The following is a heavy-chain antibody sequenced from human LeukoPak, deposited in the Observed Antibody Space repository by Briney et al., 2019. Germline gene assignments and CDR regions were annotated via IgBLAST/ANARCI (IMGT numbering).Heavy chain of an antibody. Sequence: ASVKVSCKASGYTFTGYYMHWVRQAPGQGLEWMGWINPNSGGTNYAQKFQGRVTMTRDTSISTAYMELSRLRSDDTAVYYCARDPSATEELLQYYFDYWGQGTLVTVSS. CDR3: ARDPSATEELLQYYFDY. CDR1: GYTFTGYY. V-gene: IGHV1-2*02. CDR2: INPNSGGT. J-gene: IGHJ4*02. D-gene: IGHD2-15*01.